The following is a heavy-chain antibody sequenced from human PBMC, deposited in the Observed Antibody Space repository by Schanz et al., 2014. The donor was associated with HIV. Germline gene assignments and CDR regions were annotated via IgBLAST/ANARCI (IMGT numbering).Heavy chain of an antibody. CDR1: GFTFSSSG. J-gene: IGHJ6*02. D-gene: IGHD6-13*01. V-gene: IGHV3-33*01. Sequence: QVQLVESGGGVVQPGRSLRLSCTASGFTFSSSGMHWVRQAPGQGLEWVAAMWNDESHKGYADSVKGRFTISRDNSKNTLYLEMNSLRPEDTAVYYCARETSGFSTSWPPRYHYYGMDVWGQGTTVTVSS. CDR3: ARETSGFSTSWPPRYHYYGMDV. CDR2: MWNDESHK.